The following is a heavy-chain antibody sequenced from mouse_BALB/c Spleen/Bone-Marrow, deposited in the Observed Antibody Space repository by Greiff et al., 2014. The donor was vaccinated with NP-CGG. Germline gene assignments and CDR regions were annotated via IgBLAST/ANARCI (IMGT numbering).Heavy chain of an antibody. Sequence: QVQLKESGAELVRPGTSVKVSCKASRYAFTNYLIEWVKQRPGQGLEWIGVINPGSGGTNYNEKFKGKATLTADKSSSTAYMQLSSLTSDDSAVYFCARQLGPPYAMDYWGQGTSVTVSS. CDR2: INPGSGGT. D-gene: IGHD3-1*01. V-gene: IGHV1-54*01. CDR3: ARQLGPPYAMDY. CDR1: RYAFTNYL. J-gene: IGHJ4*01.